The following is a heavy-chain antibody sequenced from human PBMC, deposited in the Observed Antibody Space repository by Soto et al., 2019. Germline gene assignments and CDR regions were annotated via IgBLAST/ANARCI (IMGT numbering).Heavy chain of an antibody. V-gene: IGHV3-23*01. CDR2: ISGSGDST. Sequence: HPGGSLRLSCAASGFTFSSYAMSWVRQAPGKGLEWVSAISGSGDSTYYADSVKGRFTISRDNSKNTLYLQMNSLRAEDTAVYYCAKAGYSYGYGTTIPTGGFDIWGQGTMVTVSS. CDR3: AKAGYSYGYGTTIPTGGFDI. CDR1: GFTFSSYA. J-gene: IGHJ3*02. D-gene: IGHD5-18*01.